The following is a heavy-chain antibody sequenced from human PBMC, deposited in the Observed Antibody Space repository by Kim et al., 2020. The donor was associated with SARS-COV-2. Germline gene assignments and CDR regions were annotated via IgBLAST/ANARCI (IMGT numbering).Heavy chain of an antibody. CDR3: ARDTLGYYDSSGYHSYFDY. Sequence: GGSLRLSCAASGFTFSSYAMHWVRQAPGKGLEWVAVISYDGSNKYYADSVKGRFTISRDNSKNTLYLQMNSLRDEDTAVYYCARDTLGYYDSSGYHSYFDYWGQGTLVTVSS. CDR1: GFTFSSYA. D-gene: IGHD3-22*01. J-gene: IGHJ4*02. CDR2: ISYDGSNK. V-gene: IGHV3-30*04.